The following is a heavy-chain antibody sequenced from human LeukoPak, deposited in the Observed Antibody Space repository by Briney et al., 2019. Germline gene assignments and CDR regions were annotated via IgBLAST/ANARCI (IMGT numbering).Heavy chain of an antibody. CDR3: TSLGSSSDDY. Sequence: PGGSLRLSCAASGFTFSGSATHWVRQASGKGLEWVGRIRSKANSYATAYAASVKGRFTISRDDSKNTAYLQMNSLKTEDTAVYYCTSLGSSSDDYWGQGTLVTVSS. CDR2: IRSKANSYAT. V-gene: IGHV3-73*01. CDR1: GFTFSGSA. D-gene: IGHD6-6*01. J-gene: IGHJ4*02.